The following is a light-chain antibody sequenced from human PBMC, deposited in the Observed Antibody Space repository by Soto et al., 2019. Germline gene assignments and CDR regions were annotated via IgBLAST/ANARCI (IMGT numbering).Light chain of an antibody. V-gene: IGKV1-5*03. CDR3: QQYNRPMT. CDR2: KAS. J-gene: IGKJ1*01. Sequence: DIQMTQSPSTLSASVGDRVTITCRASQSNSSWLAWYQQKPGKAPKLLIYKASSLESGVPSRFSGSGSGTEYTLIISSLQPDDFATHYCQQYNRPMTFGQGTKVEIK. CDR1: QSNSSW.